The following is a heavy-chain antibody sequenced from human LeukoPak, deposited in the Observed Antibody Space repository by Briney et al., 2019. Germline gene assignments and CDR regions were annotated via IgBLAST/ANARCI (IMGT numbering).Heavy chain of an antibody. CDR2: IYPGDSDT. CDR3: ARGNPYSNYLDY. V-gene: IGHV5-51*01. J-gene: IGHJ4*02. Sequence: GGSLRLSCAASGFTVSSNYMRWVRQMPGKGLEWMGIIYPGDSDTRYSPSFQGQVTISADKSISTAYLQWSSLKASDTAMYYCARGNPYSNYLDYWGQGTLVTVSS. D-gene: IGHD4-11*01. CDR1: GFTVSSNY.